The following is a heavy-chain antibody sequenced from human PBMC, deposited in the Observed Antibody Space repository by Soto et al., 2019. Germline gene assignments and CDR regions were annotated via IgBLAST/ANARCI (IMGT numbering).Heavy chain of an antibody. D-gene: IGHD3-3*01. V-gene: IGHV3-23*01. CDR1: GFTFSSYA. CDR3: AGDFWSGFPPNYYYMDV. Sequence: GGSLRLSCAASGFTFSSYAMSWVHQAPGKGLEWVSAISGSGGSTYYADSVKGRFTISRDNSKNTLYLQMNSLRAEDTAVYYCAGDFWSGFPPNYYYMDVWGKGTTVTVSS. J-gene: IGHJ6*03. CDR2: ISGSGGST.